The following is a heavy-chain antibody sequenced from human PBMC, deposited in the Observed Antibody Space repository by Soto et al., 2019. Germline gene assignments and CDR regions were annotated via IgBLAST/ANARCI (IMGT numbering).Heavy chain of an antibody. J-gene: IGHJ4*02. CDR3: ARDLGRDIVGARVGYFDY. CDR1: GGTFSSYA. V-gene: IGHV1-69*01. D-gene: IGHD1-26*01. Sequence: QVQLVQSGAEVKKPGSSVKVSCKASGGTFSSYAISWVRQAPGQGLEWMGGIIPIFGTANYAQKCQGRVTITADESTSTAYMELSSLRSEDTAVYYCARDLGRDIVGARVGYFDYWGQGTLVTVSS. CDR2: IIPIFGTA.